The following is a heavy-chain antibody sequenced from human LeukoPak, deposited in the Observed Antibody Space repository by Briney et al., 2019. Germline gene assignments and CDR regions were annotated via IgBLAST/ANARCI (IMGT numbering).Heavy chain of an antibody. V-gene: IGHV4-39*01. CDR3: ARLDNGDYGGFVWDFDL. J-gene: IGHJ2*01. CDR2: IYYSGST. D-gene: IGHD4-17*01. Sequence: SETLSLTCTVSGGSISSSSYYWGWIRQPPGKGLEWIGSIYYSGSTYYNPSLKSRVTISVDTSKNQFSLKLSSVTAADTAVYYCARLDNGDYGGFVWDFDLWGRGTLVTVSS. CDR1: GGSISSSSYY.